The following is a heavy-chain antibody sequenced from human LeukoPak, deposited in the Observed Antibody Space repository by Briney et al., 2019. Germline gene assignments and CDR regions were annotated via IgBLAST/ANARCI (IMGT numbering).Heavy chain of an antibody. D-gene: IGHD3-3*01. CDR1: GFTFSSYS. CDR2: ISSSSSTI. V-gene: IGHV3-48*01. CDR3: ARTYYDFWSGYDVWFDP. J-gene: IGHJ5*02. Sequence: GGSLRLSCAASGFTFSSYSMNWVRQAPGKGLEWVSYISSSSSTIYYADSVKGRFTISRGNADNSLYLQMNSLRAEDTAVYYCARTYYDFWSGYDVWFDPWGQGTLVTVSS.